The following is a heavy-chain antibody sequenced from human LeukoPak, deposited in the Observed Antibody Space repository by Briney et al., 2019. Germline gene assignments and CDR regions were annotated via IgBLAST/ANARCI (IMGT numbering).Heavy chain of an antibody. D-gene: IGHD3-22*01. CDR1: GGTFSSYA. V-gene: IGHV1-69*13. J-gene: IGHJ4*02. CDR3: ARGFYYDSSGPTIYYFDY. CDR2: IIPIFGTA. Sequence: SVKVSCKASGGTFSSYAISWVRQAPGQGLEWMGGIIPIFGTANYAQKFQGRVTITADESTSTAYMELSSLRSEDTAVYYCARGFYYDSSGPTIYYFDYWGQGTLVAVSS.